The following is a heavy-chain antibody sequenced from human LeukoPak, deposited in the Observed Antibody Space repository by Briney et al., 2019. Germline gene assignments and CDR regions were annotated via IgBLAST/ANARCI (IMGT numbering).Heavy chain of an antibody. CDR1: GYTFTSYG. J-gene: IGHJ6*02. V-gene: IGHV1-18*01. CDR3: ARAPGPVDRGYYYYGMDV. CDR2: ISAYNGNT. Sequence: ASVKVSCKASGYTFTSYGISWVRQAPGQGLEWMGWISAYNGNTNYAQKLQGRVTMTTDTSTSTAYMELRSLRSDDTAVYYCARAPGPVDRGYYYYGMDVWGQGTTVTVSS.